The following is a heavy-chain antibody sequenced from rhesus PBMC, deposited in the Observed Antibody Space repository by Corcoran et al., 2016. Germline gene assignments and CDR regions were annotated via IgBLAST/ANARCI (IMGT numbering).Heavy chain of an antibody. V-gene: IGHV4-169*02. CDR3: ASEDGGDG. CDR1: GVSISSSY. CDR2: VCGSCSST. J-gene: IGHJ5-1*01. Sequence: QLQLQESGPGLVKPSETLSVTCAVSGVSISSSYWSWIRQAPGKGLEWIGYVCGSCSSTNSNPSLKSRVTLAVDTSKSQLSLKLSSVTAADTAVYYSASEDGGDGWGPGVLVTVSS.